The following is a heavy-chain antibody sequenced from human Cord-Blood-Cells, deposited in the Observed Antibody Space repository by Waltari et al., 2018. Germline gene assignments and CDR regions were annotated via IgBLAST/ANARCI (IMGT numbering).Heavy chain of an antibody. CDR3: ASRRGQYSSSSEYYYYYMDV. J-gene: IGHJ6*03. V-gene: IGHV1-69*01. D-gene: IGHD6-6*01. Sequence: QVQLVQSGAEVKKPGSSVKVSCKASGGTFSSYATSWVRQAPGQGLAWMGGITPIFGTANYAQKFQGRVTITADESTSTAYMELSSLRSEDTAVYYCASRRGQYSSSSEYYYYYMDVRGKGTTVTVSS. CDR2: ITPIFGTA. CDR1: GGTFSSYA.